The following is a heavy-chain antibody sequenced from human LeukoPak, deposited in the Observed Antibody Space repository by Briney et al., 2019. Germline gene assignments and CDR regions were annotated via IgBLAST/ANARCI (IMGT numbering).Heavy chain of an antibody. CDR2: IYYSGST. Sequence: SETLSLTCTGSGGSISSSSYYWGWIRQPPGKGLEWIGSIYYSGSTYYNPSLKSRVTISVDTSKNQFSLKLSSVTAADTAVYYCARVLRHFDWFIIFDIWGQGTMVTLSS. J-gene: IGHJ3*02. D-gene: IGHD3-9*01. V-gene: IGHV4-39*07. CDR1: GGSISSSSYY. CDR3: ARVLRHFDWFIIFDI.